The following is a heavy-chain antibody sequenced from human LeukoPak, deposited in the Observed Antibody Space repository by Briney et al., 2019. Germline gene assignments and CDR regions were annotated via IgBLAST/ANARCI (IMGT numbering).Heavy chain of an antibody. V-gene: IGHV3-30*02. D-gene: IGHD3-22*01. J-gene: IGHJ6*02. CDR3: ARDMYYYDSSGYGLTYYYYGMDV. CDR2: ILPDGSNK. CDR1: DFTFSFYW. Sequence: GGSLRLSCAASDFTFSFYWMTWVRQAPGEGLEWVANILPDGSNKYYADSVKGRFTISRDNSKNTLYLQMNSLRAEDTAVYYCARDMYYYDSSGYGLTYYYYGMDVWGQGTTVTVSS.